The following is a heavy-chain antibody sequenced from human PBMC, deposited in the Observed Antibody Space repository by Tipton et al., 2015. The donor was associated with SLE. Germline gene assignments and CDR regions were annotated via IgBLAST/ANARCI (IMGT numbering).Heavy chain of an antibody. CDR2: IYYSGST. V-gene: IGHV4-59*01. CDR3: ASGRAVAGGDYFDY. Sequence: TLSLTCTVSGGSISSYYWSWIRQPPGKGLGWFGLIYYSGSTNYNPSLKSRVTISVDTSKNQFSLKLSSVTAADTAVYYCASGRAVAGGDYFDYWGQGTLVTVSS. D-gene: IGHD6-19*01. J-gene: IGHJ4*02. CDR1: GGSISSYY.